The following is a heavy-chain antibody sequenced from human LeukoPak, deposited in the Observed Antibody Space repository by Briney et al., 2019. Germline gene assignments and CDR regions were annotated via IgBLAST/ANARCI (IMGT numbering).Heavy chain of an antibody. Sequence: PGGSLRLSCAASGFTFSSYAMSWVRQAPGKGLEWVSAISGSGGSTYYADSVKGRFTISRDKSKSTLYLQMNSLRAEDTAVYYCAKDRSSRSAADYWGQGTLVTVSS. CDR3: AKDRSSRSAADY. V-gene: IGHV3-23*01. CDR2: ISGSGGST. J-gene: IGHJ4*02. CDR1: GFTFSSYA. D-gene: IGHD6-13*01.